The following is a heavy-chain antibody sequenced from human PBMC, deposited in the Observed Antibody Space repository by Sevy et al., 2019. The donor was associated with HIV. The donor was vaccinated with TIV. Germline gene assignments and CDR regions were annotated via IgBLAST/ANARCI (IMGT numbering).Heavy chain of an antibody. Sequence: ASVKVSCKASGFTFTSSAVQWVRQARGQRLEWIGWIVVGSGNTNYAQKFQERVTITRDMSTSTAYMELSSLRTEVTAVYYWAPRRASVPANYGSGATQNYYGMDVWGQGTTVTVSS. CDR3: APRRASVPANYGSGATQNYYGMDV. D-gene: IGHD3-10*01. V-gene: IGHV1-58*01. J-gene: IGHJ6*02. CDR1: GFTFTSSA. CDR2: IVVGSGNT.